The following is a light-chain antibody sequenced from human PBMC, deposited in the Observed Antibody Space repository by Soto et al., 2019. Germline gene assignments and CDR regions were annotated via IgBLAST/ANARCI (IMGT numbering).Light chain of an antibody. CDR2: DVS. CDR3: SSYPSSSTRV. Sequence: QSALTQPVSVSGSPGQSITISCTGPSSDVGGYNYVSWYQQHPGKAPKLMIYDVSNRPSGVSNLFSGSKTGNTASLTISGPQAEDEADYYCSSYPSSSTRVFGTGTKLTVL. J-gene: IGLJ1*01. CDR1: SSDVGGYNY. V-gene: IGLV2-14*01.